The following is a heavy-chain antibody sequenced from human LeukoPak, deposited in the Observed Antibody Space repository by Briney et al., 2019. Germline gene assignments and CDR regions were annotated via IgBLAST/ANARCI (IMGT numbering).Heavy chain of an antibody. CDR2: IKQDGSEE. J-gene: IGHJ4*02. D-gene: IGHD3-10*01. CDR3: ARVSAFMVRGVIILDY. V-gene: IGHV3-7*01. CDR1: GFTFSSYW. Sequence: GGSLRLSCAASGFTFSSYWMSWVRQAPGKGLEWVANIKQDGSEEYYVDSVKGRFTISRDNAKNSLYLQMNSLRAEDTAVYYCARVSAFMVRGVIILDYWGQGTLVTVSS.